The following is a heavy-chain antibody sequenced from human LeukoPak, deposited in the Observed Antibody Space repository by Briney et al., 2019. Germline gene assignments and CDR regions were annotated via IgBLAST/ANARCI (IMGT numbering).Heavy chain of an antibody. CDR1: GFTFSNYY. J-gene: IGHJ6*03. CDR2: IKNAGDDP. CDR3: ARGGCSHNMDV. V-gene: IGHV3-74*01. D-gene: IGHD2-15*01. Sequence: GGSLRLSCVGSGFTFSNYYIYWVRQAPGEGPVWVSRIKNAGDDPIYADSVKGRLTISRDNAKNTVYSQMHSLRAEDTAVYNFARGGCSHNMDVWGEGTTVTVSS.